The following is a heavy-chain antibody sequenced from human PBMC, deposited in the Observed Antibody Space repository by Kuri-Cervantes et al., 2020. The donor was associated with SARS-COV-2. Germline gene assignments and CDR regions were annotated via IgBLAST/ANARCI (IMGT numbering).Heavy chain of an antibody. Sequence: SETLSLTCAVSGGSISSGDYYWSWIRQPPGKGLEWIGYIYYSGSTYYNPSLKSRVTISVDTSKNQFSLKLSSVTAADTAVYYCATAEDTARPWYFDLWGRGTLVTVSS. D-gene: IGHD5-18*01. CDR3: ATAEDTARPWYFDL. J-gene: IGHJ2*01. V-gene: IGHV4-30-4*02. CDR1: GGSISSGDYY. CDR2: IYYSGST.